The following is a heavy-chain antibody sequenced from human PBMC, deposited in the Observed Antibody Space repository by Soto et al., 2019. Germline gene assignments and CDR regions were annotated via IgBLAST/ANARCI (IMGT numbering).Heavy chain of an antibody. J-gene: IGHJ4*02. V-gene: IGHV4-4*02. CDR1: GGSISSGNW. D-gene: IGHD5-18*01. Sequence: VQLQESGPGLLKPSGTLSLTCAVSGGSISSGNWWSWVRQSPRKGLEWIGEISHSWNTNHNPSLKSRVTISIDKSKNQFSLKLTSVTAADRAVYYCASHRGNTYGPYDYWGQGTLVTVSS. CDR3: ASHRGNTYGPYDY. CDR2: ISHSWNT.